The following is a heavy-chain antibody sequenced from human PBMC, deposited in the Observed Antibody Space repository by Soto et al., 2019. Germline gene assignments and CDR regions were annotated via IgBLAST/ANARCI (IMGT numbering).Heavy chain of an antibody. V-gene: IGHV4-31*03. CDR1: GGSISSGGYY. D-gene: IGHD1-26*01. Sequence: QVQLQESGPGLVKPSQTLSLTCTVSGGSISSGGYYWSWIRQHPGKGLEWIGYVYYSGSTYYNPSPQCRVTISVDTSKNQFSLKLSSATAADTAVYYCARDVGGTTAIGGWGQGTLVTVSS. CDR2: VYYSGST. J-gene: IGHJ4*02. CDR3: ARDVGGTTAIGG.